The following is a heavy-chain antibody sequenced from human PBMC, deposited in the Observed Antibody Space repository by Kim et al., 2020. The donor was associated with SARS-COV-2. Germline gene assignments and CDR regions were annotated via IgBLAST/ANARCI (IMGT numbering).Heavy chain of an antibody. CDR1: GYSISSGYY. CDR3: ARSSNYATGY. D-gene: IGHD1-26*01. CDR2: IYHSGST. Sequence: SETLSLTCTVSGYSISSGYYWGWIRQPPGKGLEWIGSIYHSGSTYYNPSLKSRVTISVDTSKNQFSLKLSSVTAADTAVYYCARSSNYATGYWGQGTLVT. V-gene: IGHV4-38-2*02. J-gene: IGHJ4*02.